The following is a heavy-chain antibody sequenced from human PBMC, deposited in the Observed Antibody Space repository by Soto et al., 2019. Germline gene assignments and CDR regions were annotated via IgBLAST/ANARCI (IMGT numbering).Heavy chain of an antibody. V-gene: IGHV3-33*01. CDR2: IWSDGNKR. D-gene: IGHD6-13*01. Sequence: PGGSLRLSCAASGFMFTNHGMHWVRQAPGKGLEWVAVIWSDGNKRYYADSVKGRFTVSRDTSKNTLYLQMNNLRADDTAVYYCARRYSSSWYYFDYWGQGT. J-gene: IGHJ4*02. CDR3: ARRYSSSWYYFDY. CDR1: GFMFTNHG.